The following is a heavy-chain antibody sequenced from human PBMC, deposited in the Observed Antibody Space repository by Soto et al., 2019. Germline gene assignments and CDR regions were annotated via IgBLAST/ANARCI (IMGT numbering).Heavy chain of an antibody. Sequence: QVQLVQSGAEVKKPGSSVKVSCKASGGTFSSYAISWVRQAPGQGLEWMGGIIPIFGTANYAQKFQGRVTITADESTGTAYMERSSLRSEDTAVYYGATAPHSGGGYDLGYWGQGTLVTVAS. D-gene: IGHD5-12*01. CDR2: IIPIFGTA. V-gene: IGHV1-69*12. J-gene: IGHJ4*02. CDR3: ATAPHSGGGYDLGY. CDR1: GGTFSSYA.